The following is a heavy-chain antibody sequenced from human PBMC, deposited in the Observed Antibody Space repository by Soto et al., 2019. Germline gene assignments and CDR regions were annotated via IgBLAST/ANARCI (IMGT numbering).Heavy chain of an antibody. CDR1: GGSISSVGNS. CDR3: AAGGGLPRYY. V-gene: IGHV4-30-2*01. CDR2: IYHSGST. D-gene: IGHD5-12*01. Sequence: QLQLQESGSGLVKHSQTLYLTCAVSGGSISSVGNSWSWIRQPPGKGLEWIGYIYHSGSTYYNPSLKSRVTISVDRSKNQFSLKLSSVTAADTAVYYCAAGGGLPRYYWGQGTLVTVSS. J-gene: IGHJ4*02.